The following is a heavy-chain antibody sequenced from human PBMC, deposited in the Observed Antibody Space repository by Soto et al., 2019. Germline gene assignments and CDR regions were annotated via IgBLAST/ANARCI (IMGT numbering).Heavy chain of an antibody. J-gene: IGHJ4*02. CDR3: ATVFSSGWYFDY. D-gene: IGHD6-19*01. CDR1: GYTFTSYA. Sequence: ASVKVSCKASGYTFTSYAMHWVRQAPGQRLEWMGWINAGNGNTEYSQKFQGRVTITRDTSASTAYMELSSLRSEDTAVYYCATVFSSGWYFDYWGQGTLVTVSS. V-gene: IGHV1-3*01. CDR2: INAGNGNT.